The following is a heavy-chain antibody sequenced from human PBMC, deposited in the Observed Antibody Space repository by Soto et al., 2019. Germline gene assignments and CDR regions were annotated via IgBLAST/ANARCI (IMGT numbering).Heavy chain of an antibody. Sequence: SETLSLTCTVSGGSVSSGSYYWSWIRQPPGKGLEWIGYIYYSGSTNYNPSLKSRVTISVDTSKNQFSLKLSSVTAADTAVYYCVRELHGTPYSFDYSGPATLLTVS. CDR2: IYYSGST. D-gene: IGHD1-1*01. CDR1: GGSVSSGSYY. CDR3: VRELHGTPYSFDY. V-gene: IGHV4-61*01. J-gene: IGHJ4*02.